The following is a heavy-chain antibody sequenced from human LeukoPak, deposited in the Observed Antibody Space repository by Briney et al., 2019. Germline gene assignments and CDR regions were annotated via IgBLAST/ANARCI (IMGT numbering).Heavy chain of an antibody. CDR3: ARSMKGYSYGAYYYYYMDV. D-gene: IGHD5-18*01. Sequence: PSETLSLTCTVSGGSISSSSYYWGWIRQPPGKGLEWIGSIYYSGSTYYNPSLKSRVTISVDTSKNQFSLKLSSVTAADTAVYYCARSMKGYSYGAYYYYYMDVWGKGTTVTVSS. V-gene: IGHV4-39*07. CDR2: IYYSGST. J-gene: IGHJ6*03. CDR1: GGSISSSSYY.